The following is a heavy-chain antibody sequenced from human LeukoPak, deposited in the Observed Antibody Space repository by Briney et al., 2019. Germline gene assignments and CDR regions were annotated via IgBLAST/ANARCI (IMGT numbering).Heavy chain of an antibody. J-gene: IGHJ4*02. V-gene: IGHV4-59*12. D-gene: IGHD5-24*01. Sequence: PSETLSLTCTVSGGSISSYYWSWIRQPPGKGLKWIGYIYYSGSTYYNPSLKSRVTISVDTSKNQFSLKLSSVTAADTAVYYCARVEMATIWYWGQGTLVTVSS. CDR2: IYYSGST. CDR3: ARVEMATIWY. CDR1: GGSISSYY.